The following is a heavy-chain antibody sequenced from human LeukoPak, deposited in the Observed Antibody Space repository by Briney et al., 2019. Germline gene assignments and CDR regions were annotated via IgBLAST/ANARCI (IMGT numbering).Heavy chain of an antibody. V-gene: IGHV3-23*01. CDR3: AHRSMYHLDY. D-gene: IGHD2-2*01. Sequence: PGGSLRLSCAASGFTFSSHGMSWVRQAPGKGLEWVSGIVGGAGGTYYADSVKGRFTISRDNSKNTLYLQMNSLRAEDTAVYYCAHRSMYHLDYWGQGTLVTVSS. CDR2: IVGGAGGT. J-gene: IGHJ4*02. CDR1: GFTFSSHG.